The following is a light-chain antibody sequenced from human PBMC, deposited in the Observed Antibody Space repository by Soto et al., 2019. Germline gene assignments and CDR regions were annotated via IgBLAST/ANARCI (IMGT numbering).Light chain of an antibody. Sequence: DIQMTQSPSSLSASVGDRVTITCRASQTIGNFLNWYQQKPGKAPKLLIYAASTLQSGVPSRFSGSGSGTDFTLTISSLQPEDFATYFCQQLNSYPITFGQGTRLEIK. CDR3: QQLNSYPIT. V-gene: IGKV1-39*01. CDR1: QTIGNF. J-gene: IGKJ5*01. CDR2: AAS.